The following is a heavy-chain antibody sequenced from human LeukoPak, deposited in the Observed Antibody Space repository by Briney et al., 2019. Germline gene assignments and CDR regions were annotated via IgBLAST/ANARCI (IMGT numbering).Heavy chain of an antibody. Sequence: SETLSLTCTVSGYSISSGYYWGWIRQPPGKGLEWIGSIYHSGSTYYNPSLKSRVTISVDTSKNQFSLKLSSVTAADTAVYYCARAIVLGSGSYRTFGIWGQGTMVTVSS. V-gene: IGHV4-38-2*02. D-gene: IGHD3-10*01. CDR3: ARAIVLGSGSYRTFGI. CDR2: IYHSGST. CDR1: GYSISSGYY. J-gene: IGHJ3*02.